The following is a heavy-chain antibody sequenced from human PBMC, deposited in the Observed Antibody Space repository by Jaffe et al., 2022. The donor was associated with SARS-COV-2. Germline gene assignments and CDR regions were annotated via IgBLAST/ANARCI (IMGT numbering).Heavy chain of an antibody. CDR1: GFTFSTYA. Sequence: VQVVESGGGVVQPGRSLRLSCAASGFTFSTYAMHWVRQAPGKGLEWVAVISYDGTNKYYADSVKGRFTISRDNSKNTLYLQMNSLRAEDTAVYYCARGTSHITQWLVRLGFDYWGQGTLVTVST. J-gene: IGHJ4*02. CDR3: ARGTSHITQWLVRLGFDY. CDR2: ISYDGTNK. V-gene: IGHV3-30*04. D-gene: IGHD6-19*01.